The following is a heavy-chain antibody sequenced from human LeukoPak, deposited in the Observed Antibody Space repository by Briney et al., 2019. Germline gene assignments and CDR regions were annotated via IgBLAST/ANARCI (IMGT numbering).Heavy chain of an antibody. Sequence: GGSLRLSCAASGFTFSSYAMHWVRQAPGKGLEWVAVISYDGSNKYYADSVKGRFTISRDNSKNTLYLQMNSLRAEDTAVYYCARGDCSSTSCYVWDYFDYWGQGTLVTVSS. D-gene: IGHD2-2*01. J-gene: IGHJ4*02. CDR3: ARGDCSSTSCYVWDYFDY. CDR2: ISYDGSNK. CDR1: GFTFSSYA. V-gene: IGHV3-30*04.